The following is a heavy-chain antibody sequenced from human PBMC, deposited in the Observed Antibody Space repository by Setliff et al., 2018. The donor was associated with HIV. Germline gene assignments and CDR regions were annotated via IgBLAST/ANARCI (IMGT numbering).Heavy chain of an antibody. V-gene: IGHV1-3*04. Sequence: VASVKVSCKASGYTFTSHVLHWVRQAPGQGLGWMGWINTGNDNTQYSQRFQGRVRFSKDTSATTAAMELSNLASEDTAVYYCARRRGGYFDYWGRGTLVTVS. CDR2: INTGNDNT. D-gene: IGHD3-16*01. CDR1: GYTFTSHV. CDR3: ARRRGGYFDY. J-gene: IGHJ4*01.